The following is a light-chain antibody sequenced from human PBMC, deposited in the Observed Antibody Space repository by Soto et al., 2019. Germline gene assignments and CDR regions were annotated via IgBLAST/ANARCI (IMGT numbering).Light chain of an antibody. Sequence: QSVLTQSPSASASLGASVKLTCTLSSGHSTYAIAWHQQQPEKGPRFLMKLNSDGSHNRGDGIPDRFSGSSSGAERYLSLSGLQSEDEAEYYCQTWGTGIVILGGGTQLTVL. CDR3: QTWGTGIVI. V-gene: IGLV4-69*01. CDR2: LNSDGSH. J-gene: IGLJ2*01. CDR1: SGHSTYA.